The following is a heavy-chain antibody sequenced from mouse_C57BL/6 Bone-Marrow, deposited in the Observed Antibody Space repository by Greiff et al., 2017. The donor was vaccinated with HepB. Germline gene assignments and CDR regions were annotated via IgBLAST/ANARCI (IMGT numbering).Heavy chain of an antibody. CDR3: ASHYYGSSYYWYFDV. D-gene: IGHD1-1*01. V-gene: IGHV14-3*01. Sequence: DVKLQESVAELVRPGASVKLSCTASGFNIKNTYMHWVKQRPEQGLEWIGRIDPANGNTKYAPKFQGKATITADTSSNTAYLQLSSLTSEDTAIYYCASHYYGSSYYWYFDVWGTGTTVTVSS. CDR1: GFNIKNTY. J-gene: IGHJ1*03. CDR2: IDPANGNT.